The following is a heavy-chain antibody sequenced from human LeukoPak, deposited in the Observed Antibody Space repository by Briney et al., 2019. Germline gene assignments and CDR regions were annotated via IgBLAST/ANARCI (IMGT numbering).Heavy chain of an antibody. J-gene: IGHJ4*02. V-gene: IGHV3-21*01. D-gene: IGHD3-16*02. CDR1: GFTFSSYE. Sequence: GGSLRLSCAASGFTFSSYEMNWVRQAPGKGLEWVSSISSSSSYIYYADSVKGRFTFSRDNAKNSLYLQMNSLRAEDTAVYYCERHRTASDYWGQGTLVTVSS. CDR3: ERHRTASDY. CDR2: ISSSSSYI.